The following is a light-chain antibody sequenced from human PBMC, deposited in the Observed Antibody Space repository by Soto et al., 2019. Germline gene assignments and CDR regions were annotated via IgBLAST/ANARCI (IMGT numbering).Light chain of an antibody. CDR1: QDISDF. Sequence: DLQMTQSPSSLSASVGDRVTITCRASQDISDFLAWYQQKPGKGPKLLIYATSTLQSGGPSRFSGSGSGTDFTLTISSLQPEDVATYYCQKYNSVPFTFGGGTKVELK. J-gene: IGKJ4*01. CDR2: ATS. CDR3: QKYNSVPFT. V-gene: IGKV1-27*01.